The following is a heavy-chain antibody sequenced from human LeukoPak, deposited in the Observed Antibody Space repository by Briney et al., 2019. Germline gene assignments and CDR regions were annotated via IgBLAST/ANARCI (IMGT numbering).Heavy chain of an antibody. CDR1: GFIFSSYW. J-gene: IGHJ3*02. CDR3: VRGRGSYWYDLGPAFNM. Sequence: GGSLRLSCAASGFIFSSYWMHWVRHAPGKGLAWVSRINTDGSSTSYADSVKGRFTISRDNAKKTLNLQMESLRVDDTAVYYCVRGRGSYWYDLGPAFNMWGQGTMVTVSS. D-gene: IGHD1-26*01. V-gene: IGHV3-74*01. CDR2: INTDGSST.